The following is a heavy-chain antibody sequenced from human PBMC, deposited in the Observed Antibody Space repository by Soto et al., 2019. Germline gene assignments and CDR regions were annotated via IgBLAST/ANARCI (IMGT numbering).Heavy chain of an antibody. CDR2: IRSKAYGGTT. CDR3: TRDLRWLRFVGLQTYYYYMDV. J-gene: IGHJ6*03. Sequence: TGGSLRLSCTASGFTFGDYAMSWFRQAPGKGLEWVGFIRSKAYGGTTEYAASVKGRFTISRDDSKSIAYLQMSSLKTEDTAVYYCTRDLRWLRFVGLQTYYYYMDVWGKGTTVTVSS. D-gene: IGHD5-12*01. V-gene: IGHV3-49*03. CDR1: GFTFGDYA.